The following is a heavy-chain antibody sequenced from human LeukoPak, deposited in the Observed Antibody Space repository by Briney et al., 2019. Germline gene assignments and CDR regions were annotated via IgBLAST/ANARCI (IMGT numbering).Heavy chain of an antibody. D-gene: IGHD4-23*01. J-gene: IGHJ4*02. Sequence: GGSLRLSCADSGFTFSSYWISWVRQAPGKGLEWVANINQDGSEKYYVDSVRGRFTISRDNAKNSLYLQMNGLRAEDTAVYYCAISSPVATVGYWGQGTLVTVSS. CDR1: GFTFSSYW. V-gene: IGHV3-7*01. CDR2: INQDGSEK. CDR3: AISSPVATVGY.